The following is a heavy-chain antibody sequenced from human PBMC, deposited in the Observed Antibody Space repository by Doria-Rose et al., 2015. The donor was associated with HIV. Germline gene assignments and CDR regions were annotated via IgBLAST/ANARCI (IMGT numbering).Heavy chain of an antibody. CDR3: TTDYDVLTGEPYYFDN. J-gene: IGHJ4*02. Sequence: LVESGGGLVQPGGSLRLSCAASGFTFSSHWMHWVRQPPGKGLVWVSRINIDGSSASYTDSVKGRFTISRDNAKNTLYLQMNSLRAEDTAVYYCTTDYDVLTGEPYYFDNWGQGTLVSVSS. CDR2: INIDGSSA. V-gene: IGHV3-74*01. CDR1: GFTFSSHW. D-gene: IGHD3-9*01.